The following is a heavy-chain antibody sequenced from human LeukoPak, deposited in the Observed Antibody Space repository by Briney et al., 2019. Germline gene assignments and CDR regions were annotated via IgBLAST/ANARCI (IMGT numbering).Heavy chain of an antibody. CDR3: ARVKKVSSTQLGSDYYGMDV. J-gene: IGHJ6*02. V-gene: IGHV3-33*01. CDR1: GFTFSSYG. D-gene: IGHD6-13*01. CDR2: LWYDGSNK. Sequence: GRSLRLSCAASGFTFSSYGMHWVRQAPGKGLEWVAVLWYDGSNKYYADSVKGRFTISRDNSKNTLYLQMNSLRAEDTAVYYCARVKKVSSTQLGSDYYGMDVWGQGTTVTVSS.